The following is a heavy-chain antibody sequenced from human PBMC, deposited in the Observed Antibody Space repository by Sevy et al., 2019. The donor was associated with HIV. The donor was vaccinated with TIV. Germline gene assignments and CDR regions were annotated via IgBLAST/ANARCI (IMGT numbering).Heavy chain of an antibody. D-gene: IGHD1-7*01. CDR1: GFTFSKYW. CDR3: ARDDGNYYFHY. V-gene: IGHV3-7*01. CDR2: IKQDAGQK. J-gene: IGHJ4*02. Sequence: GESLKISCAASGFTFSKYWMGWVRQAPGKGLEWVANIKQDAGQKYYVDSVKGRFTISRDNAQNSLYLQMNSLRAEDTAVYFCARDDGNYYFHYWGQGTLVTVSS.